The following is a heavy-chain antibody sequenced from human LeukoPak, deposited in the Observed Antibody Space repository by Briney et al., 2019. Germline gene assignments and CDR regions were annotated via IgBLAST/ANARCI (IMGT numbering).Heavy chain of an antibody. CDR2: INNDGVST. Sequence: GGSLRLSCATSGFTLSSYWMHWVHQVPGKGLEWLSRINNDGVSTSYADSVKGRFTISRDNAKNTLYLRMNSLRAEDTAIYYCARKPLSGGYGGTIDYWGQGTLVTVSS. V-gene: IGHV3-74*01. J-gene: IGHJ4*02. CDR1: GFTLSSYW. D-gene: IGHD5-12*01. CDR3: ARKPLSGGYGGTIDY.